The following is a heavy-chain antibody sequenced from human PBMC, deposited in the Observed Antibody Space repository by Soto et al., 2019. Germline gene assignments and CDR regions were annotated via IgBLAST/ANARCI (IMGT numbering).Heavy chain of an antibody. Sequence: SETLSLTCTVSGGSISSGDNYWSWIRQPPGKGLEWIGYIYYSGSTYYNPSLKSRVTISVDTSKNQFSLKLSSVTAADTAVYYCARGLVDSSGYYYLGGSFDIWGQGTMVTGSS. CDR1: GGSISSGDNY. V-gene: IGHV4-30-4*01. CDR2: IYYSGST. CDR3: ARGLVDSSGYYYLGGSFDI. D-gene: IGHD3-22*01. J-gene: IGHJ3*02.